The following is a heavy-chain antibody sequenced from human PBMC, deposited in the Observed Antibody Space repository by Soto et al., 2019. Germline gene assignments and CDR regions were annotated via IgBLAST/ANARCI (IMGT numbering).Heavy chain of an antibody. CDR1: GFTFSTYW. V-gene: IGHV3-7*05. CDR2: IKEDGSEA. J-gene: IGHJ6*02. CDR3: ARDWGAPGRGSALGYYYHFGMDV. D-gene: IGHD3-16*01. Sequence: GGSLRLSCAASGFTFSTYWMNWVRQAPGKGLEWVANIKEDGSEAYYVDSVKGRLTISRDNAKNSLYLDMNSLRGEDTAVYYCARDWGAPGRGSALGYYYHFGMDVWGQGTTVTVSS.